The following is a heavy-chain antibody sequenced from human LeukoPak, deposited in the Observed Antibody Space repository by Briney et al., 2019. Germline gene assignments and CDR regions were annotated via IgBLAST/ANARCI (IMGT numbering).Heavy chain of an antibody. D-gene: IGHD3-3*01. Sequence: GGSLRLSCAASGFTFGSYSMNWVRQAPGKGLEWVSTISSISHYIYYADSVKGRFTISRDNAGKSLYLQMNNLRVEDTAVYYCARDQETVLRFLEWLLFDYWGQGTLVTVSS. CDR2: ISSISHYI. V-gene: IGHV3-21*01. CDR3: ARDQETVLRFLEWLLFDY. J-gene: IGHJ4*02. CDR1: GFTFGSYS.